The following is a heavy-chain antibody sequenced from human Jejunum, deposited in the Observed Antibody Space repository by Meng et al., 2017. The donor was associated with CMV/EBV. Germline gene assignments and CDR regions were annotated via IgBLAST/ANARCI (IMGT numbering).Heavy chain of an antibody. J-gene: IGHJ4*02. CDR2: ISGSDGST. V-gene: IGHV3-23*01. D-gene: IGHD2-8*01. Sequence: LKISCAASGFTFSSHSMSWVRQAPGKGLEWVSAISGSDGSTHYADSVKGRFTISRDNSKNTLYLQMNSLRAEDTAVYYCARLTDFWGQGTLVTVAA. CDR3: ARLTDF. CDR1: GFTFSSHS.